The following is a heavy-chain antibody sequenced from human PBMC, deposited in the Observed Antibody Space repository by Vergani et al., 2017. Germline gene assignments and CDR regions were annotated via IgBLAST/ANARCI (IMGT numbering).Heavy chain of an antibody. V-gene: IGHV3-74*01. CDR1: GFTFSSYW. Sequence: EVQLVESGGGLVQPGGSLRLSCAASGFTFSSYWMHWVRQAPGKGLVWVSRINSDGSSTSYADSVKGRFTISRDNAKNTLYLQMNSLRAEDTAVYYCARGNGSGSFRPYYYYYYMDVWGQGTTVTVSS. J-gene: IGHJ6*03. CDR3: ARGNGSGSFRPYYYYYYMDV. D-gene: IGHD3-10*01. CDR2: INSDGSST.